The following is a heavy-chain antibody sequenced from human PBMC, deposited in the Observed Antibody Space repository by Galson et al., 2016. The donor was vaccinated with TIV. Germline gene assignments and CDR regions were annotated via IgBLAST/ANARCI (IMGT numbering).Heavy chain of an antibody. CDR2: IYYTGIT. D-gene: IGHD6-6*01. CDR1: GGSVSHTSYY. V-gene: IGHV4-39*07. J-gene: IGHJ4*02. CDR3: ARTTGAGVAARVLFDF. Sequence: LSLTCTVSGGSVSHTSYYWGWIRQPPGKGLEWIGTIYYTGITFYNPSLESRVTISVDTSKNQFSLKLSSVSAADTAVYYCARTTGAGVAARVLFDFWGQGTLVTVSS.